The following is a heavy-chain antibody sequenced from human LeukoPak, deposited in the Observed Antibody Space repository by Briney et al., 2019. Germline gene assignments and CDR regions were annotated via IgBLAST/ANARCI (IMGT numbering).Heavy chain of an antibody. CDR1: GCTFSSYS. CDR2: ISSGSAAI. Sequence: GGSLRLSCAVSGCTFSSYSMTWVRQAPGKGLEWVSYISSGSAAIYYADSVKGRFTISRENANNSLFLQMSSLRAEDTAMYYCARPGGSGNFYIYWGQGTLVTVSS. CDR3: ARPGGSGNFYIY. D-gene: IGHD3-10*01. V-gene: IGHV3-48*01. J-gene: IGHJ4*02.